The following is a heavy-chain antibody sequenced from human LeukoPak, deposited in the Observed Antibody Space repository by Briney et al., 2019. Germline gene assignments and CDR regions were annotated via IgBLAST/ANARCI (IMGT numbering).Heavy chain of an antibody. D-gene: IGHD3-10*01. CDR1: GFTFSSYA. V-gene: IGHV3-74*01. CDR2: INIDERIT. Sequence: AGGSLRLSCAASGFTFSSYAMHWVRHAPGKGLVWVSYINIDERITGYADSVKGRFTISRDNAKNTLYLQMNSLRVEDTAIYYCFREGGDWGQGTLVTVSS. CDR3: FREGGD. J-gene: IGHJ4*02.